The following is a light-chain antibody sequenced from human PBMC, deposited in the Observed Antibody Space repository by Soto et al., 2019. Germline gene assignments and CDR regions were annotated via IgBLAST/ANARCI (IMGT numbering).Light chain of an antibody. V-gene: IGLV2-14*02. CDR1: SSDVGSYDL. Sequence: QSALTQPASVSGSPGQSITISCTGTSSDVGSYDLVSWFQHHPGEAPKLMIYEGTKRPSGVSNRFSGSKSGNTASLTISGLQTEDEADYYCASYTSSYTYVFGPGTKLTVL. J-gene: IGLJ1*01. CDR3: ASYTSSYTYV. CDR2: EGT.